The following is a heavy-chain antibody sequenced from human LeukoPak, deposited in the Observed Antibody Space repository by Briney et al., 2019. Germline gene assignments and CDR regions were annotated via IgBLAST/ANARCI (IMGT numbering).Heavy chain of an antibody. CDR3: ARCSRISPGQWVKFDP. Sequence: PSETLSLTCTVSGGSISSYYWSWIRQPPGKGLEWIGYIYYSGSTNYNPSLKSRVTISVDTSKNQFSLKLSSVTAADTAVYYCARCSRISPGQWVKFDPWGQGTLVTVSS. D-gene: IGHD2-8*01. CDR1: GGSISSYY. J-gene: IGHJ5*02. V-gene: IGHV4-59*01. CDR2: IYYSGST.